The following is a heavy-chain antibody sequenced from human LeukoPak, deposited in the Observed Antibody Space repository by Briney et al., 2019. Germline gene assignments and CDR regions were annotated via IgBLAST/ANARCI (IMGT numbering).Heavy chain of an antibody. Sequence: GASVNVSCKASGGTFSSYAISWVRQAPGQGLEWMGRIIPIFGIANYAQKFQGRVTITADKSTSTAYMELSSLRSEDTAVYYCARDLAGARGYNWFDPWGQGTLVTVSS. V-gene: IGHV1-69*04. D-gene: IGHD1-26*01. CDR2: IIPIFGIA. CDR3: ARDLAGARGYNWFDP. J-gene: IGHJ5*02. CDR1: GGTFSSYA.